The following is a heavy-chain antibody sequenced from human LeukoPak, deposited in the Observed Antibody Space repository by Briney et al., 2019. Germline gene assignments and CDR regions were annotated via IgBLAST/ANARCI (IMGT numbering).Heavy chain of an antibody. D-gene: IGHD3-22*01. J-gene: IGHJ3*02. Sequence: SQTLSLTCTVSGGSISSGGHYWSWIRQHPGKGLEWIAYISYSESTYYNPSLKSRIIISVDTSKNRFSLKLSSVTAADTAVYFCARGAFNYYDSIGYSNDAFDIWGQGTMVTVSS. V-gene: IGHV4-31*03. CDR2: ISYSEST. CDR1: GGSISSGGHY. CDR3: ARGAFNYYDSIGYSNDAFDI.